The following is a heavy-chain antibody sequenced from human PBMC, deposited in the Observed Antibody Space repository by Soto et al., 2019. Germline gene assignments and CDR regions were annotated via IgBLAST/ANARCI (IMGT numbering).Heavy chain of an antibody. V-gene: IGHV4-59*01. J-gene: IGHJ2*01. Sequence: QVQLQESGPGLVKPSETLSLTCTVSGGSISSYYWSWIRQPPGKGLDWIGYIYYSGSTNYNPSLKSRFTISVDTSNNQFSLKLSAVTAADTAVYYCAREGGATKYFDLWGRGTLVTVSS. CDR3: AREGGATKYFDL. CDR2: IYYSGST. CDR1: GGSISSYY. D-gene: IGHD1-26*01.